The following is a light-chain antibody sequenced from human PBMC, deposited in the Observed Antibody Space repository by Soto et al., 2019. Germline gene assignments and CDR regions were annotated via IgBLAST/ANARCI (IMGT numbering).Light chain of an antibody. CDR3: QQYYSNPPGIT. V-gene: IGKV4-1*01. Sequence: DIVMTQSPDSLAVSLGERATINCKSSQSVLYSSNNKNYLAWYQQKPGQPPKLLIYWASTRESGVPDRFSGSGSGTDFTLTISSRQAEDVAVYYCQQYYSNPPGITFGPGTKVDIK. CDR1: QSVLYSSNNKNY. J-gene: IGKJ3*01. CDR2: WAS.